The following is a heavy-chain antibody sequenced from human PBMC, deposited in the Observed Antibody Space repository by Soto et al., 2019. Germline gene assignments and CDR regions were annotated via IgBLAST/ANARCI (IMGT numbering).Heavy chain of an antibody. CDR1: GGSISSYY. Sequence: SETLSLTCTVSGGSISSYYWSWIRQPAGKGLEWIGRIYTSGSTNYNPSLKSRVTMSVDTSKNQFSLKLSSVTAADTAVYYCARDSLCSSTSCYRYYYYYGMDVWGQGTTVTVSS. V-gene: IGHV4-4*07. CDR2: IYTSGST. J-gene: IGHJ6*02. D-gene: IGHD2-2*02. CDR3: ARDSLCSSTSCYRYYYYYGMDV.